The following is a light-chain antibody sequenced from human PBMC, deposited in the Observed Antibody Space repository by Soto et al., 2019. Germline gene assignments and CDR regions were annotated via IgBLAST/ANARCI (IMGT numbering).Light chain of an antibody. V-gene: IGKV1-33*01. J-gene: IGKJ5*01. CDR3: QQYGFSPIS. CDR2: DAS. CDR1: QDISNY. Sequence: DIQMTQSPSSLSASVGDRVTITCQASQDISNYLNWYQQKPGKAPKLLIYDASNLETGVPSRFSGSGSGTEYTLTISRLEPEDFAVYSCQQYGFSPISFGQGTRLEIK.